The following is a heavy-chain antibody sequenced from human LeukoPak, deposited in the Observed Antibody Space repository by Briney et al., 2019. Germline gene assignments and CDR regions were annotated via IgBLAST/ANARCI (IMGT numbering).Heavy chain of an antibody. CDR1: GFTFSSYG. J-gene: IGHJ3*01. CDR2: ISYDGSNK. CDR3: ARRGGSNGWGAFDV. Sequence: GGSLRLSCAASGFTFSSYGMHWVRQAPGKGLEWVAVISYDGSNKYYADSVKGRFTIYRDDSRNMVFLQMNSLSRDDTAVYYCARRGGSNGWGAFDVWGQGTTISVSS. V-gene: IGHV3-30*03. D-gene: IGHD6-19*01.